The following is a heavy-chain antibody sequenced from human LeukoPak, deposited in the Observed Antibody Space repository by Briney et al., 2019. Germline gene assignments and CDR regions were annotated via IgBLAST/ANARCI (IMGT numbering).Heavy chain of an antibody. D-gene: IGHD5-24*01. CDR3: ARETDGSSYYYYYGMDV. CDR1: GFTFSNYA. Sequence: GGSLRLSCAASGFTFSNYAMSWVRQAPGKGLEWVSSISTSGAGTYYADSVKGRFTISGDNSKNTLYLQMNSLRAEDTAVYYCARETDGSSYYYYYGMDVWGEGTTVTVSS. V-gene: IGHV3-23*01. CDR2: ISTSGAGT. J-gene: IGHJ6*04.